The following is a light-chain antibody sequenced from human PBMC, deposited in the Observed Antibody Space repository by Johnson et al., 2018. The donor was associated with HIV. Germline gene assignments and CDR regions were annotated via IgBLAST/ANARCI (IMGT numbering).Light chain of an antibody. Sequence: QSMLTQPPSVSAAPGQKVTISCSGSSSNIGTNYVSWYQQLPGTAPKLLIYENNKRPSGIPDRFSGSKSGTSATLGITGLQTGDEADYYCGTWDSRLSAPYVVGTGTKVTVL. CDR3: GTWDSRLSAPYV. CDR1: SSNIGTNY. V-gene: IGLV1-51*02. J-gene: IGLJ1*01. CDR2: ENN.